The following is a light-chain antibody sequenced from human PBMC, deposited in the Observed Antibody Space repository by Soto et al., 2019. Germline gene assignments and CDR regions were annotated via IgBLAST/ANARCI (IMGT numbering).Light chain of an antibody. Sequence: EIVLTQSPATLSLSPGERVTLSCRASQSVSSHLAWFQQKPGQAPRLLIYDTSNRATGIPVRFSGSGSGTEFTLTISSLQPDDFATYYCQQYETFSGTFGPGTKV. J-gene: IGKJ1*01. CDR3: QQYETFSGT. CDR2: DTS. CDR1: QSVSSH. V-gene: IGKV3-11*01.